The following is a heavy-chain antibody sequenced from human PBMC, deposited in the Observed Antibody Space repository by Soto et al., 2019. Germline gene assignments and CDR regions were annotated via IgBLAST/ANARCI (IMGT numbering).Heavy chain of an antibody. J-gene: IGHJ6*02. Sequence: QVQLVESGGGVVQPGRSLRLSCAASGFTFSSYAMHWVRQAPGKGLEWVAVISYDGSNKYYADSVKGRFTISRDKSKNTLYLQMNSLRAEDTAVYYCTRLYSSGWNYFYYGMDVWAQGTTVTVSS. V-gene: IGHV3-30-3*01. CDR1: GFTFSSYA. D-gene: IGHD6-19*01. CDR2: ISYDGSNK. CDR3: TRLYSSGWNYFYYGMDV.